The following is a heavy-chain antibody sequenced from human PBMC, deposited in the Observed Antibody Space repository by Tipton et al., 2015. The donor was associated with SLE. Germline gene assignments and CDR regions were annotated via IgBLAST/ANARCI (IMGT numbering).Heavy chain of an antibody. CDR2: TYYRSKWYS. CDR3: ARVWGTGSRGVDY. J-gene: IGHJ4*02. CDR1: GDSVSTNSAA. Sequence: GLVKPSQTLSLTCAISGDSVSTNSAAWTWIRQSPSRGLEWLGRTYYRSKWYSDYAVSVKSRITINPGTSKNQSSLQLNSVTPEDTAVYYCARVWGTGSRGVDYWGQGTLVTVSS. V-gene: IGHV6-1*01. D-gene: IGHD2-2*01.